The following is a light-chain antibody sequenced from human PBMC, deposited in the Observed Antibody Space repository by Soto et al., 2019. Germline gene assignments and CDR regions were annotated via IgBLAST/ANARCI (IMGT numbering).Light chain of an antibody. V-gene: IGLV1-40*02. Sequence: QSAVTQPPSVSGAPGQRVTISCTGSSSNIGTGYDVHWYQQFPGTAPKLLIYGNNNRPSGVPDRFSGSKSGTSASLAITGLQAEDEADYYCQSYDSSLSGWVFGGGTKVTVL. J-gene: IGLJ3*02. CDR3: QSYDSSLSGWV. CDR1: SSNIGTGYD. CDR2: GNN.